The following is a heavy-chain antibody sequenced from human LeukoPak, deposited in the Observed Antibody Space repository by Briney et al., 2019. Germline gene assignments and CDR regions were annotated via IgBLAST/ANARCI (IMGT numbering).Heavy chain of an antibody. CDR3: AGSRTRSTSCSLGY. CDR1: GYTFTSYG. V-gene: IGHV1-18*01. J-gene: IGHJ4*02. Sequence: ASVKVSCKASGYTFTSYGISWVRQAPGQGLEWMGWISAYNGNTNYAQKLQGRVTMTTDTSTSTAYMELRSLRSDDTAVYYCAGSRTRSTSCSLGYWGQGTLVTVSS. CDR2: ISAYNGNT. D-gene: IGHD2-2*01.